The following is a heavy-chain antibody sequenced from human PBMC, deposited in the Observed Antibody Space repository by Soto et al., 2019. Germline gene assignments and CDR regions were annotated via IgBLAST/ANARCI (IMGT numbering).Heavy chain of an antibody. CDR2: ISGNDGKT. D-gene: IGHD2-2*01. CDR1: GYRFTNHG. J-gene: IGHJ4*02. Sequence: ASVKVSCKASGYRFTNHGISWVRQAPGQGLEWMGWISGNDGKTKYARKFQGRVTMTTDTSTSTAYMEVRSLRSDDTAVYYCARAFYHLAYYFDHWGQGTLVTVSS. V-gene: IGHV1-18*01. CDR3: ARAFYHLAYYFDH.